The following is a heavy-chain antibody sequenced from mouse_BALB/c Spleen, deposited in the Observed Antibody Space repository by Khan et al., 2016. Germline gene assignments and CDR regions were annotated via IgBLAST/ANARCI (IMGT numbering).Heavy chain of an antibody. J-gene: IGHJ2*01. CDR2: IYPGAGDT. CDR3: ASYYGSSYDYFDY. Sequence: QVQLQQSGAELARPGASVKLSCKASGYTFTSYWMQWVKQRPGQGLEWIGAIYPGAGDTRSTQKFKGKATLTADKSSSTAYMQLSSLASEDSAVYYCASYYGSSYDYFDYWGQGTTLTVSS. CDR1: GYTFTSYW. V-gene: IGHV1-87*01. D-gene: IGHD1-1*01.